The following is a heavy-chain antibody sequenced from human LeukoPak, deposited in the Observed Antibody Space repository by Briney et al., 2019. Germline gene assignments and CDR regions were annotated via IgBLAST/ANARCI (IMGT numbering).Heavy chain of an antibody. Sequence: GASVKVSCKASGYTFTGYYMHWVRQAPGQGLEWMGWIHPNSGGTNYAQKFQGRVTMTRDTSISTAYMEPSRLRSDDTAVYYCAREVGSCSGGSCLNWFDPWGQGTLVTVSS. CDR3: AREVGSCSGGSCLNWFDP. D-gene: IGHD2-15*01. CDR2: IHPNSGGT. J-gene: IGHJ5*02. CDR1: GYTFTGYY. V-gene: IGHV1-2*02.